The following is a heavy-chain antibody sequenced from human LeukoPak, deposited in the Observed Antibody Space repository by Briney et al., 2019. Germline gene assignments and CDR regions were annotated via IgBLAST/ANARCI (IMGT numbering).Heavy chain of an antibody. Sequence: PGGSLRLSCAVSGFTFRTYVMSWVRQAPGMGLEWVSTISGGGGKTYYSDAVKGRVTISRDNSKNTLYLQMNSLRAEDTAVYYCAKRYYGSGSYSYYYYYMDVWGKGTTVTISS. J-gene: IGHJ6*03. CDR1: GFTFRTYV. CDR3: AKRYYGSGSYSYYYYYMDV. V-gene: IGHV3-23*01. CDR2: ISGGGGKT. D-gene: IGHD3-10*01.